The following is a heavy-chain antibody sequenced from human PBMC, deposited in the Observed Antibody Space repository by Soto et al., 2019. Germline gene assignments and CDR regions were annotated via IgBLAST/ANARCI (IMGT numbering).Heavy chain of an antibody. D-gene: IGHD6-19*01. V-gene: IGHV3-23*01. CDR2: ISGSGGST. CDR3: AKSLSSFSIYYYYYYMDV. J-gene: IGHJ6*03. CDR1: GFTFSSYA. Sequence: GGSLRLSCAASGFTFSSYAMSWVRQAPGKGLEWVSAISGSGGSTYYADSGKGRFTISRDNSKNTLYLQMNSLRAEDTAVYYCAKSLSSFSIYYYYYYMDVWGKGTTVTVSS.